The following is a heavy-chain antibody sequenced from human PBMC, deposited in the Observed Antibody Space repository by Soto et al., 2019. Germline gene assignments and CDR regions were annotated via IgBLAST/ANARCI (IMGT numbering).Heavy chain of an antibody. V-gene: IGHV3-23*01. J-gene: IGHJ4*02. CDR1: GFTFSTHA. D-gene: IGHD2-15*01. CDR3: AKGSLGASGYCSGPTCYFDY. Sequence: EVQLWESGGGWVQPGGSLRLSCAASGFTFSTHAMSWVRQAPGKGLEWVSGISHSGISTYYADSVKGRFTFSRDNSNNTLYLQMNSLRVDDTAIYYCAKGSLGASGYCSGPTCYFDYWGQGTLVTVSS. CDR2: ISHSGIST.